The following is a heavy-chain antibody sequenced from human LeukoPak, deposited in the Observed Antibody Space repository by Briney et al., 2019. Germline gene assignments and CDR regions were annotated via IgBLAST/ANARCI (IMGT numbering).Heavy chain of an antibody. V-gene: IGHV4-39*01. J-gene: IGHJ4*02. CDR1: GGSISSTTYH. CDR3: ASPLGYCSSTDCYGDY. D-gene: IGHD2-2*01. Sequence: SESLSLTCTVSGGSISSTTYHWGWIRHPPGKGLEWIGCIYYDGTTYYSPSLKSRVAISVDTSKNQFSLKLSSVTAADTAVYYCASPLGYCSSTDCYGDYWGQGTLVTVSS. CDR2: IYYDGTT.